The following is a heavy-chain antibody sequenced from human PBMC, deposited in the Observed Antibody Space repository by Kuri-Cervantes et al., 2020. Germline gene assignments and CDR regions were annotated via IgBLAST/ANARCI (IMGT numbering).Heavy chain of an antibody. Sequence: SETLSLTCTVSGGSISNYYWSWIRQPPGKGLEWIAYIYSSGSTNYNPSLKSRVTISVDTSKNQFSLKLSSVTAADTAVYYCATPGVYGGRIGYFDYWGQGTLVTVSS. V-gene: IGHV4-59*13. CDR1: GGSISNYY. D-gene: IGHD5/OR15-5a*01. J-gene: IGHJ4*02. CDR3: ATPGVYGGRIGYFDY. CDR2: IYSSGST.